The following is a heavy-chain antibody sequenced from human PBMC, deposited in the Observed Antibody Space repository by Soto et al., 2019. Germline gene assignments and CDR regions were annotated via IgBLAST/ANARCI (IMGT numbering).Heavy chain of an antibody. V-gene: IGHV3-48*01. CDR2: ISSSSSTI. CDR3: ARDSYDSSGYYSLFDY. D-gene: IGHD3-22*01. J-gene: IGHJ4*02. CDR1: GFAFSSYS. Sequence: EVQLVESGGGLVQPGGSLRLSCAASGFAFSSYSMNWVRQAPGKGLEWVSYISSSSSTIYYADSVKGRFTSSRDNAKNSLYLQMNSLRAEDTAVYYCARDSYDSSGYYSLFDYWGQGTLVTVSS.